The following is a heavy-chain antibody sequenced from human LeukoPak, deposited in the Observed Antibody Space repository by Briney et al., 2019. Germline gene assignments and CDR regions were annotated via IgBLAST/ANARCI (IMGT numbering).Heavy chain of an antibody. V-gene: IGHV3-21*01. J-gene: IGHJ4*02. CDR3: AKSQSGDFPNWDY. Sequence: PGGSLRLSCAGSRFTFSSYSMTWVRQAPGKGLEWVSSITSSSNYMYYADSLKGRFTISRDNAKSSLYLQMNSLRAEDTAVYYCAKSQSGDFPNWDYWGQGTLVTVSS. D-gene: IGHD2-21*02. CDR2: ITSSSNYM. CDR1: RFTFSSYS.